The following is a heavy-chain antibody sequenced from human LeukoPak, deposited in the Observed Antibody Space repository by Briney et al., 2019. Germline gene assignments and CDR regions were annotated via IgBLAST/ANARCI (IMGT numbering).Heavy chain of an antibody. J-gene: IGHJ6*03. V-gene: IGHV3-48*03. D-gene: IGHD6-19*01. Sequence: GGSLRLSCAASGFTFSSYEMNWVRQAPGKGLEWVSYISSSGSTIHYADSVKGRFTISRDNAKNSLYLQVNSLRAEDTAVYYCARGPAVADFYYNYYMDVWGKGTTVTVSS. CDR3: ARGPAVADFYYNYYMDV. CDR2: ISSSGSTI. CDR1: GFTFSSYE.